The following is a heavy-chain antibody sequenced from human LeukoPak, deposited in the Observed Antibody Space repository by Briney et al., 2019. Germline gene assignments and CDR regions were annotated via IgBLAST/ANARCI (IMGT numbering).Heavy chain of an antibody. CDR2: ISINRSYM. CDR3: ARAYDSSSSFDY. V-gene: IGHV3-21*01. D-gene: IGHD3-22*01. Sequence: GGSLRLSCAASGFTFSSYSMNWVRQAPGKGLEWASSISINRSYMYYADSVKGRFTISRDNAKNSLSLQMNSLRAEDTAVYYCARAYDSSSSFDYWGQGTLVTVSS. J-gene: IGHJ4*02. CDR1: GFTFSSYS.